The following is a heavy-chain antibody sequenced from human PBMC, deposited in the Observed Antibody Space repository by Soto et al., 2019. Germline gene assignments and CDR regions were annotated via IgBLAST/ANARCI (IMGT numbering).Heavy chain of an antibody. D-gene: IGHD3-16*02. J-gene: IGHJ4*02. CDR3: ARTLVVVYTIIPDDFDV. V-gene: IGHV4-38-2*01. Sequence: SETLSLTCDVSGYSIANGNYWGWIRQPPGKGLEWIGSIHRSGKTYYNPSLKSRATISLDTSKNLFSLELTSVTAADTALYYCARTLVVVYTIIPDDFDVWGQGTLVTVSS. CDR1: GYSIANGNY. CDR2: IHRSGKT.